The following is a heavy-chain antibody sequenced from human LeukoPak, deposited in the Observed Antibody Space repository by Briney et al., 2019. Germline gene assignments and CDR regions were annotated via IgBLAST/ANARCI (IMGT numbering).Heavy chain of an antibody. CDR2: IYTSGST. CDR3: ASEVPASIDYFQH. CDR1: GGSVSSGTYF. D-gene: IGHD2-2*02. V-gene: IGHV4-61*02. J-gene: IGHJ1*01. Sequence: SETLSLTCTVSGGSVSSGTYFWSWIRQPAGKGLEWIGRIYTSGSTNYNPSLKSRVTMSVDTSRIQFSLRLSSVTAADTAVYYCASEVPASIDYFQHWGQGTRVTVSS.